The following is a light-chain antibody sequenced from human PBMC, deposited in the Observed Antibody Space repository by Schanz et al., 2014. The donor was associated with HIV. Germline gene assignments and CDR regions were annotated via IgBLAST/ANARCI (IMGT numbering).Light chain of an antibody. CDR1: SSNIKINA. CDR3: ATWDDGLNGWV. CDR2: ATY. V-gene: IGLV1-44*01. Sequence: QSVLTQPPSASGTPGQRVTISCSGSSSNIKINAVNWDHHLPGTGPKLLIYATYNRPSGVPDRFSGSGSDTSASLAISGLQSEDEADYYCATWDDGLNGWVFGGGTKLTVL. J-gene: IGLJ3*02.